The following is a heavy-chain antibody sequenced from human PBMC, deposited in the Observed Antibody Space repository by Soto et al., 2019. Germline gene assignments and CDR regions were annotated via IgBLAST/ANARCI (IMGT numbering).Heavy chain of an antibody. V-gene: IGHV3-23*01. CDR2: ISGSGDTT. Sequence: QPGGSLRLSCAASGFTFSNYAMSWVRQGPGKGLEWVSGISGSGDTTYYADSVKGRFTISRDNSKNTLHLQMNSLRAEDTALFYCAKVRDYYDSSGHHYTDAFDIWGQGTRVTVSS. J-gene: IGHJ3*02. CDR1: GFTFSNYA. CDR3: AKVRDYYDSSGHHYTDAFDI. D-gene: IGHD3-22*01.